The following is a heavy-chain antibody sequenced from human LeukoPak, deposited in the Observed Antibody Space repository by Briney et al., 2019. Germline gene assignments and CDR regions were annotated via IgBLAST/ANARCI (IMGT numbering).Heavy chain of an antibody. V-gene: IGHV3-48*01. CDR1: GFTFSSYS. Sequence: PGGSLRLSCAASGFTFSSYSMNWVRQAPGKGLEWVSYISSSSSTIYYADSVKGRFTISRDNAKNSLYLQMNSLRAEDTAVYYCARDDYGGNGDLGFDYWGQGTLVTVSS. J-gene: IGHJ4*02. CDR3: ARDDYGGNGDLGFDY. CDR2: ISSSSSTI. D-gene: IGHD4-23*01.